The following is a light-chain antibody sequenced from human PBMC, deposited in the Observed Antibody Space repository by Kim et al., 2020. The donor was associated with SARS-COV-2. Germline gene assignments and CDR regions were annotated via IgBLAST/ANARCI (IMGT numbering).Light chain of an antibody. J-gene: IGLJ2*01. Sequence: APGKTARITCGGNSMGLQTVHWYQQKQGQAPVLVIYYDTDRPSGIPERFSGSNSGNTATLTISRVEAGDEADYYCQVWDTGSDHPIFGGGTQLTVL. CDR2: YDT. CDR1: SMGLQT. V-gene: IGLV3-21*04. CDR3: QVWDTGSDHPI.